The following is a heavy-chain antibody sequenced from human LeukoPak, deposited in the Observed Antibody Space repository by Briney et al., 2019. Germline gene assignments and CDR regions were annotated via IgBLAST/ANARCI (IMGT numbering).Heavy chain of an antibody. CDR1: GFTVSSNY. J-gene: IGHJ4*02. Sequence: GGSLRLSCAASGFTVSSNYMSWVRQAPGKGLEWVSVIYSGGSTYYADSVKGRFTISRDNSKNTLYLQMNSLRAEDTAVYYCARDNRGSGWSEFDYWGQGTLVTVSS. CDR3: ARDNRGSGWSEFDY. CDR2: IYSGGST. D-gene: IGHD6-19*01. V-gene: IGHV3-53*01.